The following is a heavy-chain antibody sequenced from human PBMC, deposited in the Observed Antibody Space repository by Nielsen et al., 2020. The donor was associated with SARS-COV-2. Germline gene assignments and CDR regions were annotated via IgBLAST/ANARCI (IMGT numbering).Heavy chain of an antibody. Sequence: GESLKISCVASGFIFRTYGMHWVRQAPGKGLEWVAVTSYDGTTTSYADSVKGRFTISRDNSKNTLYLQMNSLRAEDTAVYYCAREERYYYYGLDVWGQGTTVTVSS. CDR1: GFIFRTYG. D-gene: IGHD1-26*01. CDR3: AREERYYYYGLDV. J-gene: IGHJ6*02. CDR2: TSYDGTTT. V-gene: IGHV3-30*03.